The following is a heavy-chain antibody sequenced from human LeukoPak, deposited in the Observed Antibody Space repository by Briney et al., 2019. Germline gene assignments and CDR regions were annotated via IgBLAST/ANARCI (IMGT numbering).Heavy chain of an antibody. Sequence: SQTLSLTCAISGDSVSSSSVAWDWIRQSPSGGLEWLGRTYYRSKWYSDYAVSVKSRITINSDTSKNQFSLQLNSVTPEDTAVYYCVRDTQRAFDYWGQGTLVTVSS. V-gene: IGHV6-1*01. CDR2: TYYRSKWYS. CDR1: GDSVSSSSVA. CDR3: VRDTQRAFDY. J-gene: IGHJ4*02. D-gene: IGHD6-25*01.